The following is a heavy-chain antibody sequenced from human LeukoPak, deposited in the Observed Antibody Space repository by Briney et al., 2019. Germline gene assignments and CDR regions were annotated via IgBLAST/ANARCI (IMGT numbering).Heavy chain of an antibody. D-gene: IGHD2-15*01. Sequence: GGSLIFSCAASGITFSSYWMHWVRQAPGKGLGWVSRINSDGSSTSDADSVKGRFTIARDNAKNTLYLQMNSLRAEDTAVYYCARVVQNYYYYMDVWGKGTTVTVSS. J-gene: IGHJ6*03. CDR1: GITFSSYW. CDR3: ARVVQNYYYYMDV. V-gene: IGHV3-74*01. CDR2: INSDGSST.